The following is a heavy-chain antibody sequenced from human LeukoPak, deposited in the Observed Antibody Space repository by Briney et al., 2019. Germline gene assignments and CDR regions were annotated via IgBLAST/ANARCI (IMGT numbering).Heavy chain of an antibody. D-gene: IGHD3-3*01. CDR3: ASRDDFWSGYSFDY. J-gene: IGHJ4*02. V-gene: IGHV3-30-3*01. CDR1: GFTFSSYA. CDR2: ISYDGSNK. Sequence: GRSLRLSCAASGFTFSSYAIHWVRQAPGKGLEWVAVISYDGSNKYYADSVKGRFTISRDNSKNTLYLQMNSLRAEDTAVYYCASRDDFWSGYSFDYWGQGTLVTVSS.